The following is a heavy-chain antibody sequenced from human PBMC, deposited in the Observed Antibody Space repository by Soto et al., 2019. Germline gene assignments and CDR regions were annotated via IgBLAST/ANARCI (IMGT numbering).Heavy chain of an antibody. CDR3: AREAEAVRGVIVPDYYYGMDV. J-gene: IGHJ6*02. V-gene: IGHV1-69*13. CDR1: GGTFSSYA. D-gene: IGHD3-10*01. Sequence: ASVKVSCKASGGTFSSYAISWVRQAPGQGLEWMGGIIPIFGTANYAQKFQGRVTITADESTSTAYMELSGLRSEDTAVYYCAREAEAVRGVIVPDYYYGMDVWGQGTTVTVSS. CDR2: IIPIFGTA.